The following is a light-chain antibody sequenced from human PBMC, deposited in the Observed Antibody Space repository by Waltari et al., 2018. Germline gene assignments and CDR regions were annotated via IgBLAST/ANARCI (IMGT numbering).Light chain of an antibody. CDR3: ATWDDSLNAVL. V-gene: IGLV1-44*01. CDR2: NNN. Sequence: QSVLPQPPSASGTPGQRVTISCSGSSSHLGRNPVNWYQQLPGTSPKLLIYNNNQWPSGVPDRFSGSKSGTSASLAISGLQSEDEADYYCATWDDSLNAVLFGGGTKLTVL. J-gene: IGLJ2*01. CDR1: SSHLGRNP.